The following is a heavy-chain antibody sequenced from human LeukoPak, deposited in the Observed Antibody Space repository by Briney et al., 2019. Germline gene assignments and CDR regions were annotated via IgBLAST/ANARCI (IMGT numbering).Heavy chain of an antibody. CDR2: IIPIFGTA. J-gene: IGHJ4*02. CDR3: ARRSRYWGGEYFDY. CDR1: GYTFTSYG. V-gene: IGHV1-69*13. D-gene: IGHD2-21*01. Sequence: ASVKVSCKASGYTFTSYGISWVRQAPGQGLEWMGGIIPIFGTANYAQKFQGRVTITADESTSTAYMELSNLRSEDTAVYYCARRSRYWGGEYFDYWGQGTLVTVSS.